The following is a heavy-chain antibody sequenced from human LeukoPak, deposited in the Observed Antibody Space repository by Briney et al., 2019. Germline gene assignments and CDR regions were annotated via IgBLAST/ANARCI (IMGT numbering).Heavy chain of an antibody. CDR2: IYPDDSDT. Sequence: RGESLKISCKASGYSFTTYWIGWVRLMPGKGLEWMGIIYPDDSDTRYSPSFQGQVTISVDKSIRTAYLQWSSLKASDTAMYYCARHGSGDGFRNLWYYGMDVWGKGTTVTVSS. CDR3: ARHGSGDGFRNLWYYGMDV. J-gene: IGHJ6*04. V-gene: IGHV5-51*01. D-gene: IGHD6-25*01. CDR1: GYSFTTYW.